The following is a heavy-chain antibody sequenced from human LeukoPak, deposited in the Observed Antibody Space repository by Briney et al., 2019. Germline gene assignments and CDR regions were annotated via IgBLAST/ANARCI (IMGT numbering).Heavy chain of an antibody. CDR1: GFTFGDYA. CDR2: TRTKAYGGTT. D-gene: IGHD3-16*01. V-gene: IGHV3-49*04. CDR3: TAGGRVLDY. J-gene: IGHJ4*02. Sequence: GGSLRLSCTTSGFTFGDYAMSWVRQAPGKGLEWVGFTRTKAYGGTTEYAASVKGRFTISRDDSKSIAYLQMNSLKTEDTAVYYCTAGGRVLDYWGQGTLVTVSS.